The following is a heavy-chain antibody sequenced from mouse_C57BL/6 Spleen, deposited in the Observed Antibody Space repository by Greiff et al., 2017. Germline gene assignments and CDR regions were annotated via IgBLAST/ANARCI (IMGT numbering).Heavy chain of an antibody. V-gene: IGHV1-50*01. Sequence: QVQLKQPGAELVKPGASVKLSCKASGYTFTSYWMQWVKQRPGQGLEWIGEIDPSDSYTNYNQKFKGKATLTVDTSSSTAYMQLSSLTSEDSAVYYCARSRYGSSYRYAMDYWGQGTSVTVSS. D-gene: IGHD1-1*01. CDR2: IDPSDSYT. J-gene: IGHJ4*01. CDR1: GYTFTSYW. CDR3: ARSRYGSSYRYAMDY.